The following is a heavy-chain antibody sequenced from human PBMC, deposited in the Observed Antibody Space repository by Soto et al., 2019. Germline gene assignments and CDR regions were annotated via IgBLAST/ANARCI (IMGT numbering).Heavy chain of an antibody. J-gene: IGHJ2*01. V-gene: IGHV5-10-1*01. D-gene: IGHD5-18*01. CDR1: GYSFTSHW. CDR2: IDPSDSYT. Sequence: EVQLVQSGAEVKKPGESLRISCQGSGYSFTSHWISWVRQMPGKGLEWKGRIDPSDSYTSYSPSFQGHVTISADKSISTVYLQWSSLQASDTAMYYCARGDTALSYWYFDLWGRGTLVTVSS. CDR3: ARGDTALSYWYFDL.